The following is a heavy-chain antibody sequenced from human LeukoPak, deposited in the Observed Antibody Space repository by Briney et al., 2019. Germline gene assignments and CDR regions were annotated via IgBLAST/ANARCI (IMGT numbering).Heavy chain of an antibody. J-gene: IGHJ1*01. CDR2: ISYDGSNK. Sequence: GGSLRLSCAASGFTFDDYGMSWVRQAPGKGLEWVAVISYDGSNKYYADSVKGRFTISRDNSKNTLYLQMNSLRAEDTALYYCAKDRIAVAGIAEYFQHWGQGTLVTVSS. D-gene: IGHD6-19*01. CDR3: AKDRIAVAGIAEYFQH. V-gene: IGHV3-30*18. CDR1: GFTFDDYG.